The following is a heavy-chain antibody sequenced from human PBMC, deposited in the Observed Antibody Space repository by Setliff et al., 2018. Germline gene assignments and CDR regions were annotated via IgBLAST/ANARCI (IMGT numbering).Heavy chain of an antibody. Sequence: PSETLSLTCSVSGGSISSGSYYWGWIRQSPGKGLEWIGEINHYGSTSYKSSLKSRVTMSVDTSKRQFSLKLGSATAADTAVYYCARDMGQPYYFESWGLGTLVTVSS. D-gene: IGHD1-1*01. V-gene: IGHV4-39*07. J-gene: IGHJ4*02. CDR1: GGSISSGSYY. CDR2: INHYGST. CDR3: ARDMGQPYYFES.